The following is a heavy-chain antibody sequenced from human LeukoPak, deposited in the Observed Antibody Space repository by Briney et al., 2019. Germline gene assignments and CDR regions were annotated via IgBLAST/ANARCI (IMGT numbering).Heavy chain of an antibody. Sequence: ASVKVSCKASGYTFTGYYMHWVRQAPGQGLEWMGWISAYNGNTYYAQRFQGRVTMTTDTSTSTAYMELRSLRSDDTAIYYCARGYGLTPVNYWGQGTLVTVSS. J-gene: IGHJ4*02. V-gene: IGHV1-18*04. CDR2: ISAYNGNT. CDR1: GYTFTGYY. CDR3: ARGYGLTPVNY. D-gene: IGHD4-17*01.